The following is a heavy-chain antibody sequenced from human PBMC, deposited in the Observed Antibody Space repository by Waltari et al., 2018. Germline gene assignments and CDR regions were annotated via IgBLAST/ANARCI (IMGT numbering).Heavy chain of an antibody. CDR1: GGTFSSYA. V-gene: IGHV1-69*05. J-gene: IGHJ4*02. CDR3: ARDPYSSSFDY. D-gene: IGHD6-13*01. CDR2: IVPIFGTA. Sequence: VQLVQSGAEVKKRGSAVKVSGKASGGTFSSYAISWGRQAPGQGLEWMGGIVPIFGTANYAQKFQGRVTITTDESMSTAYMELSSLRSEDTAVYYCARDPYSSSFDYWGQGTLVTVSS.